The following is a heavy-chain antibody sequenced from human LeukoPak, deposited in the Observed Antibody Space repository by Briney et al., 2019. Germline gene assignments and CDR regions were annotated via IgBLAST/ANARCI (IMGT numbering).Heavy chain of an antibody. CDR3: AGFWSGYFDY. V-gene: IGHV1-69*13. J-gene: IGHJ4*02. CDR1: GYTFTSYA. Sequence: GASVKVSCKASGYTFTSYAMNWVRQAPGQGLEWMGGIIPIFGTANYAQKFQGRVTITADESASTAYMELSSLRSEDTAVYYCAGFWSGYFDYWGQGTLVTVSS. CDR2: IIPIFGTA. D-gene: IGHD3-3*01.